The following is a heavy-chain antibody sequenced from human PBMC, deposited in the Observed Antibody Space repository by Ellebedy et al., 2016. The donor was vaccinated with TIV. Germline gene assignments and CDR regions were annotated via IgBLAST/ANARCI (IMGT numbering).Heavy chain of an antibody. J-gene: IGHJ3*02. CDR3: ARDSSGYRDDAFDI. Sequence: ASVKVSXXASGGTFSNSAASWVRQAPGQGLEWMGGIIPIIGRTHYPQRFQGRVTITADDSTSTAYMEMSGLRSEDTAVYYCARDSSGYRDDAFDIWGQGTTVTVSS. D-gene: IGHD3-22*01. V-gene: IGHV1-69*13. CDR1: GGTFSNSA. CDR2: IIPIIGRT.